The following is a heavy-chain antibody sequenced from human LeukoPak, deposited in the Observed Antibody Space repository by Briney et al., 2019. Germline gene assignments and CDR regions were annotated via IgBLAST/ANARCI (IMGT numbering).Heavy chain of an antibody. CDR3: ARDYYYGMDV. J-gene: IGHJ6*02. CDR1: GFTVSSNY. CDR2: FNGDGSTT. V-gene: IGHV3-74*01. Sequence: PGGSLRLSCAASGFTVSSNYMSWVRQAPGKGLVWVSRFNGDGSTTTYADSVKGRFTISRDNAKNTLYLQMNSLRAEDTAVYYCARDYYYGMDVWGQGTTVTVSS.